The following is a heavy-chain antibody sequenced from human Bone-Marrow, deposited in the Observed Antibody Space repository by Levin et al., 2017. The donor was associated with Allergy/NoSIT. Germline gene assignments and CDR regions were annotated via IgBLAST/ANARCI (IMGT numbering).Heavy chain of an antibody. V-gene: IGHV4-31*03. Sequence: SETLSLTCTVSGVSITSGAYYWTWIRQRPGKGLEWIGYIYHSGSSYYNPSLQSRVAISVDPSQNQFSLELKSLTAADTAVYYCARSAGISVILNWFDPWGQGTLVTVSS. CDR1: GVSITSGAYY. J-gene: IGHJ5*02. D-gene: IGHD2-21*01. CDR2: IYHSGSS. CDR3: ARSAGISVILNWFDP.